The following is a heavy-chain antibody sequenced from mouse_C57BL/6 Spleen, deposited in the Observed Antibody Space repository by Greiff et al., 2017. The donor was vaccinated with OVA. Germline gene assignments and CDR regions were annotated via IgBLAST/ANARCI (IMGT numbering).Heavy chain of an antibody. CDR1: GYAFSSSW. CDR2: IYPGDGDT. J-gene: IGHJ2*01. D-gene: IGHD2-3*01. CDR3: ARRGSYDGVFDY. V-gene: IGHV1-82*01. Sequence: VQLQQSGPELVKPGASVKISCKASGYAFSSSWMNWVKQRPGKGLEWIGRIYPGDGDTNYNGKFKGKATLTADKSSSTAYMQLSSLTSEDSAVYFCARRGSYDGVFDYWGQGTTLTVSS.